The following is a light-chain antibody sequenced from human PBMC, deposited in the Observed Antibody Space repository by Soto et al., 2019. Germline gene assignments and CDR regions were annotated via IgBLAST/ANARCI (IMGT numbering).Light chain of an antibody. V-gene: IGLV2-14*01. J-gene: IGLJ3*02. CDR2: EVS. CDR1: SNDIGGYNY. Sequence: QSALTQPASVSGSPGQSITISCTGGSNDIGGYNYVSWFQQHPGKAPKLLIYEVSYRPSGVSDRFCGSKSGNTASLTISGLQADDEADYFCSSYTTTTSLGVFGGGTKLTVL. CDR3: SSYTTTTSLGV.